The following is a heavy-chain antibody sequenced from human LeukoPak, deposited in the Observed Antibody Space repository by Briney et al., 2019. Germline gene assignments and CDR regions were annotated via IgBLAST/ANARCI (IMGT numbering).Heavy chain of an antibody. J-gene: IGHJ4*02. V-gene: IGHV3-66*04. CDR2: IYSGGST. Sequence: GGSLRLSCAASGFTVSSNYMSWVRQAPGKGLEWVSVIYSGGSTYYADSAKGRFTISRENSKNTLYLQMNSLRAEDTAVYYCARRGPLFHYFDYWGQGTLVTVSS. CDR1: GFTVSSNY. CDR3: ARRGPLFHYFDY.